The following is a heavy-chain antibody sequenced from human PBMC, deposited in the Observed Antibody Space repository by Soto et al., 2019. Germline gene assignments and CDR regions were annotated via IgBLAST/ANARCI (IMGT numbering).Heavy chain of an antibody. J-gene: IGHJ6*02. Sequence: PSETRSLPWIVSGGSINSSKYHGGCLRQPPGKGLEWIGNIYYSGTTYYNPSLKSRVNISVDTPKSQFSLKLSSVTAADTAVYYCARHRSSGNYFYYYNMDVWGLGTTVT. D-gene: IGHD3-10*01. CDR3: ARHRSSGNYFYYYNMDV. CDR2: IYYSGTT. CDR1: GGSINSSKYH. V-gene: IGHV4-39*01.